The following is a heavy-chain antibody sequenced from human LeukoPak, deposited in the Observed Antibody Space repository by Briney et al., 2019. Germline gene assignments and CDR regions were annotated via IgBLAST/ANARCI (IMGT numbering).Heavy chain of an antibody. CDR2: ISYDGSNK. V-gene: IGHV3-30*03. D-gene: IGHD3-9*01. CDR1: GFTFRSYG. Sequence: GGSLRLSCAASGFTFRSYGMHWVRQAPGKGLEWVAVISYDGSNKYYADSVKGRFTISRDTSKNTLYLQMNSLRAEDTAVYYCARDGITISDYWGQGTLVTVSS. CDR3: ARDGITISDY. J-gene: IGHJ4*02.